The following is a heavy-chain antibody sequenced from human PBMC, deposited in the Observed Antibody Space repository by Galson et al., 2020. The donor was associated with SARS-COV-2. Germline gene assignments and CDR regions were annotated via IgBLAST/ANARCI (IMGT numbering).Heavy chain of an antibody. V-gene: IGHV4-31*11. Sequence: SETLSLTCAVAGDSISRGGYYWSWNRQHPGQGLARIGYIYYSGRTFYNPSLKNRVSISIDTSKNQFTLKLNPVTAADTAVYYCARRGGTVTTQHFDLWGRGTLVTVSS. J-gene: IGHJ2*01. CDR3: ARRGGTVTTQHFDL. CDR2: IYYSGRT. D-gene: IGHD4-17*01. CDR1: GDSISRGGYY.